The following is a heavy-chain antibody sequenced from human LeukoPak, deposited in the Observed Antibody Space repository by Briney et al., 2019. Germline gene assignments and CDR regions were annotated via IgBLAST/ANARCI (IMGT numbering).Heavy chain of an antibody. CDR2: IKQDGSEK. J-gene: IGHJ4*02. D-gene: IGHD2-21*02. V-gene: IGHV3-7*01. Sequence: PGGSLRLSCAASGFTFSSYWMSWVRQAPGKGLEWVANIKQDGSEKYYVDSVKGRFTISRDNAKNSLYLQMNSLRAEDTAVYYCARDLVVVTAVFDYWGQGTLVTVSS. CDR3: ARDLVVVTAVFDY. CDR1: GFTFSSYW.